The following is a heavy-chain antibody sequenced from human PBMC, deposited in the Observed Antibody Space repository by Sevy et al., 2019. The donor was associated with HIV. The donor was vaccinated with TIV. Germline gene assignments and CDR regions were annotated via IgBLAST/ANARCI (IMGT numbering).Heavy chain of an antibody. Sequence: GGSLRLSCVASGFTFSSYNFNWARQAPGKGLELISFINSGSTIISHADSVKGRFTISRDSAKKSVYLQMNSLRVEDTAVYYCARDGGYSDYGMDLWGQGTTVTVSS. CDR3: ARDGGYSDYGMDL. CDR2: INSGSTII. CDR1: GFTFSSYN. J-gene: IGHJ6*02. V-gene: IGHV3-48*01. D-gene: IGHD2-15*01.